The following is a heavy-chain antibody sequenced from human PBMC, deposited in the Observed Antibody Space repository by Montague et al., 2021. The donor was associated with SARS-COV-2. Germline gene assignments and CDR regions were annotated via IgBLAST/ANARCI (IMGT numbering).Heavy chain of an antibody. CDR2: IYSGGST. Sequence: SLRLSCAASGFTVSSNYMSWVRQAPGKGLAWVSVIYSGGSTYYADSVKGRFTISRDNSKNTLYLQMNSLGAEDTAVYYCARGYYDSSGYYATVGVHWGQGTLVTVSS. CDR1: GFTVSSNY. D-gene: IGHD3-22*01. J-gene: IGHJ4*02. CDR3: ARGYYDSSGYYATVGVH. V-gene: IGHV3-66*01.